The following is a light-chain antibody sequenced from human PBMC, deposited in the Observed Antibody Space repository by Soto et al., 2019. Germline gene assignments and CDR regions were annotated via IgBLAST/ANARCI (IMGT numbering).Light chain of an antibody. V-gene: IGKV3-15*01. J-gene: IGKJ4*01. Sequence: VGTPSPGAASLTPWARAALYHAASKRVSNNYLAWYQQKPGQAPRLLIYGASTRATGIPARFSGSGSGTEFTLTISSLQSEDFAVYYCQQYNNWPLTVGEGTKVDI. CDR3: QQYNNWPLT. CDR1: KRVSNN. CDR2: GAS.